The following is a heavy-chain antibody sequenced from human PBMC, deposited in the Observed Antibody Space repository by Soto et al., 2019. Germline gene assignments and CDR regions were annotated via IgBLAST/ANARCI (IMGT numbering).Heavy chain of an antibody. V-gene: IGHV4-59*01. CDR2: IYYSGST. J-gene: IGHJ5*02. D-gene: IGHD3-3*01. CDR1: GGSISSYY. Sequence: PSETLSLTCTVSGGSISSYYWSWIRQPPGKGLEWIGYIYYSGSTNYNPSLKSRVTISVDTSKNQFSLKLSSVTAADTAVYYCARSLFGVVISWFDPWGQGTLVTV. CDR3: ARSLFGVVISWFDP.